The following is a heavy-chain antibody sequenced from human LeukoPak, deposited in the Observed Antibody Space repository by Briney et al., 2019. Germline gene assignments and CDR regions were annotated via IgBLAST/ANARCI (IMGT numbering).Heavy chain of an antibody. CDR2: ISGSGGST. CDR3: ARVGGGNDYGDYSHFDY. D-gene: IGHD4-17*01. Sequence: GGSLRLSCAASKFTFSTYAMSWVRQAPGKGLEWVSGISGSGGSTYYADSVKGRFTISRDNSKNTLYLQMNSLRAEDTAVYYCARVGGGNDYGDYSHFDYWGQGTLVTVSS. CDR1: KFTFSTYA. J-gene: IGHJ4*02. V-gene: IGHV3-23*01.